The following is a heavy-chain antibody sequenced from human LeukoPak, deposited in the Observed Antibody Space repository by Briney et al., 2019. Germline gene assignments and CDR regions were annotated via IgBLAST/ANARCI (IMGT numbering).Heavy chain of an antibody. V-gene: IGHV1-24*01. CDR2: FDPEDGET. CDR1: GYTLTELS. J-gene: IGHJ3*02. D-gene: IGHD1-26*01. CDR3: ATDLRWELLYAFDI. Sequence: GASVKVSCKVSGYTLTELSMHWVRQAPGKGLEWMGGFDPEDGETIYAQKFQGRVTMTEDTSTDTAYVELSSLRSEDTAVYYCATDLRWELLYAFDIWGQGTMVTVSS.